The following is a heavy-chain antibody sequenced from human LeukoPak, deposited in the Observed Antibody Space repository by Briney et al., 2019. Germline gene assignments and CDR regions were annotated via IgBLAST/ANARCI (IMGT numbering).Heavy chain of an antibody. CDR1: GFTFSNYA. CDR2: ISDSGGST. CDR3: AKDIPRSGWAFDY. J-gene: IGHJ4*02. Sequence: GGSLRLSCAASGFTFSNYAMSRVRQAPGKGLEGGSHISDSGGSTHYADSVKGRFTIAGDNSKNTLYLQMNSLRVEDTAVYYCAKDIPRSGWAFDYWGQGTLVTVSS. V-gene: IGHV3-23*01. D-gene: IGHD6-25*01.